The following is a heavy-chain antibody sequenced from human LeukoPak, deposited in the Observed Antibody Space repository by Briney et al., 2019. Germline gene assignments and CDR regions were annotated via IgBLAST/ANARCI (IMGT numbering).Heavy chain of an antibody. CDR3: ARAPPALGAFDY. J-gene: IGHJ4*02. Sequence: SETLSLTCAVYGGSFSGYYWSWIRQPPGKGLEWIGYIYHSGSTYYNPSLKSRVTISVDRSKNQFSLKLSSVTAADTAVYYCARAPPALGAFDYWGQGTLVTVSS. D-gene: IGHD3-16*01. CDR2: IYHSGST. V-gene: IGHV4-34*01. CDR1: GGSFSGYY.